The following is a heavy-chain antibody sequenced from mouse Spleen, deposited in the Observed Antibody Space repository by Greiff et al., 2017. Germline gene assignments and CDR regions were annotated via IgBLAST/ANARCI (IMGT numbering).Heavy chain of an antibody. D-gene: IGHD1-1*01. CDR1: GYTFTDYA. V-gene: IGHV1S137*01. J-gene: IGHJ2*01. CDR3: ARSGYYGPFDY. CDR2: ISTYYGDA. Sequence: QVQLQQSGAELVRPGVSVKISCKGSGYTFTDYAMHWVKQSHAKSLEWIGVISTYYGDASYNQKFKGKATMTVDKSSSTAYMELARLTSEDSAIYYCARSGYYGPFDYWGQGTTLTVSS.